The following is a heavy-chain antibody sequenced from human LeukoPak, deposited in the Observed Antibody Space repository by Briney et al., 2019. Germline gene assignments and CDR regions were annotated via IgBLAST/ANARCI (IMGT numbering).Heavy chain of an antibody. Sequence: GGSLRLSCAASGFTFSSYGMSWVRQAPGKGLEWVSAISGSGGSTYYADSVKGRFTISRDNSKNTLYLQMNGLRAEDTAVYYCAKDRRPSYYYGSGSDYWGQGTLVTVSS. J-gene: IGHJ4*02. CDR3: AKDRRPSYYYGSGSDY. CDR2: ISGSGGST. CDR1: GFTFSSYG. V-gene: IGHV3-23*01. D-gene: IGHD3-10*01.